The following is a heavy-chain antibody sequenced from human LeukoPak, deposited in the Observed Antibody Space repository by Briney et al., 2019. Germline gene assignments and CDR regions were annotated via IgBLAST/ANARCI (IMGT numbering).Heavy chain of an antibody. CDR3: VSFYETY. D-gene: IGHD2-2*01. J-gene: IGHJ4*02. CDR1: GNYW. V-gene: IGHV3-74*01. CDR2: INSDGSWT. Sequence: GGSLRLSCAASGNYWMHWVRHAPGKGLVWVSHINSDGSWTSYADSVKGRFTISKDNAKNTVYLQMNNLRAEDTAVYYCVSFYETYWGRGTLVTVSS.